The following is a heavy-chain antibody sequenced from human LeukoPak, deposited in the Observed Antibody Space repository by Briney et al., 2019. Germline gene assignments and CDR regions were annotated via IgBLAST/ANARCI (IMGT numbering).Heavy chain of an antibody. CDR2: IYTSGST. J-gene: IGHJ4*02. Sequence: PSETLSLTCTVSGGSISSYYWSWIRQPAGKGLEWIGRIYTSGSTNYNPSLKSRVTMSVDTSKNQFSLKLSSVTAADTAVYYCARGRGYYGSGSYYRRPTYFDYWGQGTLVTVSS. CDR3: ARGRGYYGSGSYYRRPTYFDY. D-gene: IGHD3-10*01. V-gene: IGHV4-4*07. CDR1: GGSISSYY.